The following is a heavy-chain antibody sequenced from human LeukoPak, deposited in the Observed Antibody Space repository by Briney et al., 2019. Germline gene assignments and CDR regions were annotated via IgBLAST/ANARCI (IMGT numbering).Heavy chain of an antibody. CDR2: TNPNSGGT. D-gene: IGHD3-3*01. Sequence: ASVKVSCKASGYTFTGYYMHWVRQAPGQGLEWMGWTNPNSGGTNYAQKFQGRVTMTRDTSISTAYMELSRLRSDDTAVYYCAREYDFWSGYSTGLDAFDIWGQGTMVTVSS. CDR1: GYTFTGYY. CDR3: AREYDFWSGYSTGLDAFDI. J-gene: IGHJ3*02. V-gene: IGHV1-2*02.